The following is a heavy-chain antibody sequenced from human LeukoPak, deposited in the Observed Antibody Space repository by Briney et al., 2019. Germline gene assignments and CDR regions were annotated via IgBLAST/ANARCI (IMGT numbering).Heavy chain of an antibody. Sequence: GASVKVSCKASGYTFTSYAMNWVRQAPGQGLEWMGWINTNTGNPTYAQGFTGRFVFSLDTSVSTAYLRISSLKAEDTAVYYCAREGGDTASEAFDIWGQGTMVTVSS. CDR2: INTNTGNP. J-gene: IGHJ3*02. CDR1: GYTFTSYA. D-gene: IGHD5-18*01. V-gene: IGHV7-4-1*02. CDR3: AREGGDTASEAFDI.